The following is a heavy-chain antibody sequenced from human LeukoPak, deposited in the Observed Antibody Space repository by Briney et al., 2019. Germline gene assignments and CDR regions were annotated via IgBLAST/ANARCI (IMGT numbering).Heavy chain of an antibody. Sequence: SETLSLTCAAYGVSFSGYYWSWIRQPPGKGLEWIGEINHSGSTNYNPSLKSRVTISVDTSKNQFSLKLSSVTAADTAVYYCARGRGYYYDSSGYHYWGQGTLVTVSS. CDR2: INHSGST. CDR1: GVSFSGYY. V-gene: IGHV4-34*01. J-gene: IGHJ4*02. D-gene: IGHD3-22*01. CDR3: ARGRGYYYDSSGYHY.